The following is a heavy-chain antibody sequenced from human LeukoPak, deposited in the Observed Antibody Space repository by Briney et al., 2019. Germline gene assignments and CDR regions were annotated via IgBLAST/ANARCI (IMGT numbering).Heavy chain of an antibody. CDR3: ASRISGYSSSWYASFFDY. D-gene: IGHD6-13*01. Sequence: GESLKISCKGSGYSFTSYWIGWVRQMPGKGLEWMGIIYPGDSDTRYSPSFQGQVTISADKSISTAYLQWSSLKASDTAMYYCASRISGYSSSWYASFFDYWGQGTLVTVSS. J-gene: IGHJ4*02. CDR2: IYPGDSDT. CDR1: GYSFTSYW. V-gene: IGHV5-51*01.